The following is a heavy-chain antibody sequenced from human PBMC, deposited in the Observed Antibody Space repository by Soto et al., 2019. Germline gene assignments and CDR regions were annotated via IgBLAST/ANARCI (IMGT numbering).Heavy chain of an antibody. D-gene: IGHD1-1*01. V-gene: IGHV1-8*02. CDR3: ASVTTTVGWFDP. CDR1: GYPFNSYD. Sequence: QVQLVQSGAEVKKPGASVKVSCQASGYPFNSYDITWVRQATGQGLEWMGWINPSSANTGYAQKIQGRVTITRDTSTSTAHMELSSLTSEDTAVYYCASVTTTVGWFDPWGQGTLVTVSS. CDR2: INPSSANT. J-gene: IGHJ5*02.